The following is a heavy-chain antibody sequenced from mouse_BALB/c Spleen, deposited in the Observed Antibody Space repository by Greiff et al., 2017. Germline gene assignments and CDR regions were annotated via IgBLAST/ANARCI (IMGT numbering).Heavy chain of an antibody. CDR1: GFNIKDTY. J-gene: IGHJ3*01. Sequence: VQLQQSGAELVKPGASVKLSCTASGFNIKDTYMHWVKQRPEQGLEWIGRIDPANGNTKYDPKFQGKATITADTSSNTAYLQLSSLTSEDTAVYYCARWERYDRRFAYWGQGTLVTVSA. CDR3: ARWERYDRRFAY. CDR2: IDPANGNT. D-gene: IGHD2-14*01. V-gene: IGHV14-3*02.